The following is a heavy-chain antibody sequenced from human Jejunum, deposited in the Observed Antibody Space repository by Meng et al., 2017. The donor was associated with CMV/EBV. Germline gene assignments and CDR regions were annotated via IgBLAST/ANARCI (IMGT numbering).Heavy chain of an antibody. CDR2: INHSGST. CDR3: ARVGGAQHGDFDF. CDR1: GEAFSGYY. D-gene: IGHD4-17*01. J-gene: IGHJ4*02. Sequence: QVQLQQWGLGLLKPSETLSLTCTVYGEAFSGYYWTWIRQPPGKGLEWIGEINHSGSTNYNPSLKSRVTILVDTSKRQFSLRLSFVTAADTAVYYCARVGGAQHGDFDFWGQGTLVTVSS. V-gene: IGHV4-34*01.